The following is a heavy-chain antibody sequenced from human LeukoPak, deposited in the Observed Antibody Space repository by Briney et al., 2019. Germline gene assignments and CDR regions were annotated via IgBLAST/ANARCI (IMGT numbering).Heavy chain of an antibody. CDR2: IQYDGSNK. J-gene: IGHJ6*03. CDR3: ARAHLSSSSTDYMDV. CDR1: GFIFSSYG. V-gene: IGHV3-30*02. Sequence: GGSLRLSCEAPGFIFSSYGMHWVRQAPGKGLEWVAYIQYDGSNKQYADSVTGRFTISRDSSKNTLYLQMNSLRPEDTAVYYCARAHLSSSSTDYMDVWGEGTTVTVSS. D-gene: IGHD6-6*01.